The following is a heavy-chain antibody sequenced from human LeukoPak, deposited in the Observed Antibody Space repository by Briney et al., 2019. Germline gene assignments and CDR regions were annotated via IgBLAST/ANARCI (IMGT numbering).Heavy chain of an antibody. D-gene: IGHD3-10*01. CDR3: AKDRLWFGESVPRGHFDLEFPLLDY. Sequence: GGSLRLSCAASGFTFSSYGMHWVRQAPGKGLEWVAFIRYDGSNKYYADSVKGRFTISRDNSKNTLYLQMNSLRAEDTAVYYCAKDRLWFGESVPRGHFDLEFPLLDYWGQGTLVTVSS. CDR1: GFTFSSYG. V-gene: IGHV3-30*02. J-gene: IGHJ4*02. CDR2: IRYDGSNK.